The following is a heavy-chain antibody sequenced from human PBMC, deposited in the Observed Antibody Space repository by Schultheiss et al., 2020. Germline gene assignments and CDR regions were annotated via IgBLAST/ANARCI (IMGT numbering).Heavy chain of an antibody. V-gene: IGHV3-23*01. CDR2: ISGSGGST. J-gene: IGHJ4*02. D-gene: IGHD3-22*01. CDR3: ARDRRRSGYYDDDY. CDR1: GFTFSSYD. Sequence: GESLKISCAASGFTFSSYDMHWVRQATGKGLEWVSAISGSGGSTYYADSVKGRFTISRDNSKNTLYLQMNSLRAEDTAVYYCARDRRRSGYYDDDYWGQGTLVTVSS.